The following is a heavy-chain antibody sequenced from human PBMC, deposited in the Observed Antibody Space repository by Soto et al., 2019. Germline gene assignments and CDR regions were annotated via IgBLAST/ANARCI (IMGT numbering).Heavy chain of an antibody. CDR3: ARSGYSYGPNPLLY. CDR1: GGSISSGNYY. CDR2: ISYSGST. D-gene: IGHD5-18*01. J-gene: IGHJ4*02. V-gene: IGHV4-30-4*01. Sequence: PSETLSLTCTVSGGSISSGNYYWSWIRQPPGKGLEWIGFISYSGSTYYSTSLKSRVTISVDTSKSQFSLNLSFATAADTAVYYCARSGYSYGPNPLLYWGQGTLVTVSS.